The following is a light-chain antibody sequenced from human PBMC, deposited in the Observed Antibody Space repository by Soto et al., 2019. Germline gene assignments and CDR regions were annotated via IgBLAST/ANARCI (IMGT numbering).Light chain of an antibody. CDR3: QQRSHWPRT. J-gene: IGKJ1*01. V-gene: IGKV1-5*03. Sequence: DIQMTQSPSTLSASVGDRVTITCRASQSISVWLAWYQQKPGKAPKLLIYKASSLESAVPSRFSGSGSGTEFTLTISSLQPDDFATYYCQQRSHWPRTLGQGTKVDIK. CDR2: KAS. CDR1: QSISVW.